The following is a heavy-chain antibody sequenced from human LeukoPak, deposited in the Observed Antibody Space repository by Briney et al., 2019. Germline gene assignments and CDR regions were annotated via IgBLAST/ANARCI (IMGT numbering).Heavy chain of an antibody. CDR1: GYTFTGYY. J-gene: IGHJ4*02. Sequence: ASVKVSCKASGYTFTGYYMHWVRQAPGQGLEWMGWINPSSGGTNYAQKFQGRVTMTRDTSISTAYMELSRLRSDYTAVYYCASPLAEADTGFDYWGQGTLVTVSS. CDR3: ASPLAEADTGFDY. CDR2: INPSSGGT. V-gene: IGHV1-2*02. D-gene: IGHD6-13*01.